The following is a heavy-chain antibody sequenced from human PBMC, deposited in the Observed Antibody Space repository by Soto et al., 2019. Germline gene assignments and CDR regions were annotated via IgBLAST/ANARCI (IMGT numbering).Heavy chain of an antibody. Sequence: SETLSLTCTVSGVSISSYYWSWIRQPPGKGLEWIGYIYYSVSTNYNPSLKSRVTISVDTSKNQFSLKLSSVTAADTAVYYCAKQFSLNRDCNYCGQ. CDR1: GVSISSYY. J-gene: IGHJ4*02. CDR2: IYYSVST. D-gene: IGHD2-21*02. CDR3: AKQFSLNRDCNY. V-gene: IGHV4-59*08.